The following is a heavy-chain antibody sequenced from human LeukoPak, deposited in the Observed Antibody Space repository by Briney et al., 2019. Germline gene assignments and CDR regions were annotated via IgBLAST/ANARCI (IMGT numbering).Heavy chain of an antibody. Sequence: SETLSLTCTVSGYSISSGYYWGWIRQPPGKGLEWIGSIYHSGSTYYNPSLKSRVTISVDTSKNQFSLKLSSVTAADTAVYYCARDLAYGDYLGYLAFDIWGQGTMVTVSS. CDR2: IYHSGST. J-gene: IGHJ3*02. V-gene: IGHV4-38-2*02. D-gene: IGHD4-17*01. CDR3: ARDLAYGDYLGYLAFDI. CDR1: GYSISSGYY.